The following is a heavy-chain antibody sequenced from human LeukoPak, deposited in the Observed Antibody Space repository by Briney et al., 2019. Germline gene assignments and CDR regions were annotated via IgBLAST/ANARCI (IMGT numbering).Heavy chain of an antibody. CDR2: IWYDGSNK. D-gene: IGHD2-21*01. CDR1: GFTFSSYG. Sequence: GGSLRLSCAASGFTFSSYGMHWVRQAPGKGLAWVALIWYDGSNKYYADSVKGRFTISRDNSNNTLYLQMNSLRAEDTAVYYCAREVIRGPYYYGVDVWGQGTTVTVSS. V-gene: IGHV3-33*01. J-gene: IGHJ6*02. CDR3: AREVIRGPYYYGVDV.